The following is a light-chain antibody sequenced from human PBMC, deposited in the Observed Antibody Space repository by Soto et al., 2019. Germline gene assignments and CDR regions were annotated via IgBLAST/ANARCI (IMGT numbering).Light chain of an antibody. CDR2: EGS. CDR3: CSDAGSSHYV. CDR1: SSDVGSYNL. Sequence: QSVLTQPASVSGSPGQSITISCTGTSSDVGSYNLVSWYQQHPGKAPKLMIYEGSKRPSGVSNRFSGSKSGNTASLTISGLQAEDEADHYCCSDAGSSHYVFGTGTKVTV. V-gene: IGLV2-23*01. J-gene: IGLJ1*01.